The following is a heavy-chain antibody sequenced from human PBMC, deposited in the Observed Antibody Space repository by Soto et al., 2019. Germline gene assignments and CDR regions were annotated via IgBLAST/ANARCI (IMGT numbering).Heavy chain of an antibody. CDR3: ARAKSYGDYDPHYYYYYMDV. D-gene: IGHD4-17*01. CDR1: GYTFTSYD. Sequence: ASVKVSCKASGYTFTSYDINWVRQATGQGLEWMGWMNPNSGNTGYAQKFQGRVTMTRNTSISTAYMELSSLRSEDTAVYYCARAKSYGDYDPHYYYYYMDVWGKGTTVTVSS. J-gene: IGHJ6*03. V-gene: IGHV1-8*01. CDR2: MNPNSGNT.